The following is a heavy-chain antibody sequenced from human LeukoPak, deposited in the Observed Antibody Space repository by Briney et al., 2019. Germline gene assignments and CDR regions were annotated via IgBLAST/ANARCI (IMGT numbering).Heavy chain of an antibody. V-gene: IGHV3-23*01. Sequence: QPGGSLRLSCAASGFTFSTYTMYWVRHPPGKRLEWVSIIGNNGGGIHYADSVRGRFTISRDNSKNALYLQMNSLRAEDTAVYYCANRYPGTYYGDYYDYWGQGTLVTVSS. J-gene: IGHJ4*02. D-gene: IGHD4-17*01. CDR2: IGNNGGGI. CDR3: ANRYPGTYYGDYYDY. CDR1: GFTFSTYT.